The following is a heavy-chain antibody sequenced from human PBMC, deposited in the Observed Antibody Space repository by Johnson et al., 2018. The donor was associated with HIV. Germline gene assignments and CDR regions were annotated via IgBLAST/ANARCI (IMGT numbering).Heavy chain of an antibody. CDR3: ARGDYDILTGYAFDI. J-gene: IGHJ3*02. CDR2: ISYDGSNK. Sequence: QVQLVESGGGVVQPGRSLRLSCAASGFTFSSYAMHWVRQAPGKGLEWVAVISYDGSNKYYADSVKGRFTISRENSKNTLYLKMNSLRAEDTAVYYCARGDYDILTGYAFDIWGQGTMVTVSS. D-gene: IGHD3-9*01. V-gene: IGHV3-30-3*01. CDR1: GFTFSSYA.